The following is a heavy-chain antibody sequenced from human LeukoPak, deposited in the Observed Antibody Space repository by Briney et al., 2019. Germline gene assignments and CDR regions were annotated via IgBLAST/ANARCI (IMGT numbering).Heavy chain of an antibody. D-gene: IGHD3-22*01. Sequence: ASVKVSCKASGGTFSSYAISWVRQAPGQGLEWMGRIIPILGIANYAQKFQGRVTITADKSTSTAYMELSSLRSEDTAVYYCARVYYYDSSGYLAMPDYWGQGTLVTVSS. CDR2: IIPILGIA. V-gene: IGHV1-69*04. CDR3: ARVYYYDSSGYLAMPDY. CDR1: GGTFSSYA. J-gene: IGHJ4*02.